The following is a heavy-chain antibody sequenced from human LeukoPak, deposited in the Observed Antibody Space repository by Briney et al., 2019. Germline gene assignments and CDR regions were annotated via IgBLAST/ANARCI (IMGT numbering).Heavy chain of an antibody. CDR3: SRVSVSYPDAFDI. V-gene: IGHV1-2*02. D-gene: IGHD1-26*01. Sequence: GASVTVSCKSSGYSFTDYSIHWVRQAPGQGLEWMGWINPNRGDTRFAQKFQVQVTMTRDTSISTAYMELSSLTYDDTAVYYCSRVSVSYPDAFDIWGQGTRLTVSS. CDR2: INPNRGDT. J-gene: IGHJ3*02. CDR1: GYSFTDYS.